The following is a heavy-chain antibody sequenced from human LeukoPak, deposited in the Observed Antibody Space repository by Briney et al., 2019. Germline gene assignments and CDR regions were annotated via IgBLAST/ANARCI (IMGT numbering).Heavy chain of an antibody. CDR3: AKDLGSGSI. J-gene: IGHJ3*02. Sequence: GGSLRLSCAASGFTFSSYAMSWVRQAPGKGLEWVSGISGSGSGTYYADSVKGRFTISRDNSRNTLYLQMNSLRAEDTAVYYCAKDLGSGSIWGQGTMVTVSS. D-gene: IGHD3-10*01. CDR1: GFTFSSYA. CDR2: ISGSGSGT. V-gene: IGHV3-23*01.